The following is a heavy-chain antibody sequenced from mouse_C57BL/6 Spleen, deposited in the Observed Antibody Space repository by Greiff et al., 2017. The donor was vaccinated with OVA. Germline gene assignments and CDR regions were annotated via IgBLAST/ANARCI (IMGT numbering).Heavy chain of an antibody. CDR3: ARPIYYDPTWFAY. Sequence: QVHVKQPGAELVKPGASVKLSCKASGYTFTSYWMHWVKQRPGQGLEWIGMIHPNSGSTNYNEKFKSKATLTVDKSSSTAYMQLSSLTSEDSAVYYCARPIYYDPTWFAYWGQGTLVTVSA. J-gene: IGHJ3*01. CDR2: IHPNSGST. CDR1: GYTFTSYW. D-gene: IGHD2-4*01. V-gene: IGHV1-64*01.